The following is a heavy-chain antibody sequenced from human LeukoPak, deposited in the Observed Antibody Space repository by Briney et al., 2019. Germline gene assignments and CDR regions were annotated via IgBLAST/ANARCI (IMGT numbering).Heavy chain of an antibody. D-gene: IGHD3-22*01. J-gene: IGHJ1*01. CDR1: GGTFSSYT. CDR3: ATATELYYYDSSGYERYFQH. CDR2: IIPILGIA. Sequence: SVKVSCXASGGTFSSYTISWVRQARGQGLEWMGRIIPILGIANYAQKFQGRVTIAADKSTSTAYMELSSLRSEDTAVYYCATATELYYYDSSGYERYFQHWGQGTLVTVSS. V-gene: IGHV1-69*02.